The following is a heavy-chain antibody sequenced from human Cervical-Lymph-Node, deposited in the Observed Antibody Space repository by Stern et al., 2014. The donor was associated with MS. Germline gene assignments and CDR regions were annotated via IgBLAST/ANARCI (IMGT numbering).Heavy chain of an antibody. Sequence: QLQLQESGPGLVKPSETLSLTCTVSGGSISSYHWSWIRPPPGKGLEWIGYIYYSGSTNYNPSLKSRVTISVDTSKNQFSLKLSSVTAADTAVYYCARGSSSWSDWFDPWGQGTLVTVSS. CDR3: ARGSSSWSDWFDP. CDR1: GGSISSYH. D-gene: IGHD6-13*01. V-gene: IGHV4-59*01. CDR2: IYYSGST. J-gene: IGHJ5*02.